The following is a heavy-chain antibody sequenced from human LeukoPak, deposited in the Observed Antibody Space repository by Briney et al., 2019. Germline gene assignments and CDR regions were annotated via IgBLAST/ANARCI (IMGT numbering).Heavy chain of an antibody. J-gene: IGHJ6*03. V-gene: IGHV1-2*02. Sequence: ASVKVSCKASGYTFTGYYMHWVRQAPGQGLEWMGWINPNSGGTNYAQKFQGRVTMTRDTSISTAYMELSRLRSDDTAVYYCAREKAEYYYYYMGVWGKGTTVTVSS. CDR1: GYTFTGYY. CDR2: INPNSGGT. CDR3: AREKAEYYYYYMGV.